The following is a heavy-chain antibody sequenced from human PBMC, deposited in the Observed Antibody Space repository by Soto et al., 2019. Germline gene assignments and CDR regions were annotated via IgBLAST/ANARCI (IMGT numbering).Heavy chain of an antibody. CDR3: ARGRGYCSSTSCYYYYYYGMDV. D-gene: IGHD2-2*01. V-gene: IGHV4-34*01. CDR1: GGSFSGYY. CDR2: INHSGST. J-gene: IGHJ6*02. Sequence: SETLSLICAVYGGSFSGYYWSWIRQPPGKGLEWIGEINHSGSTNYNPSLKSRVTISVDTSKNQFSLKLSSVTAADTAVYYCARGRGYCSSTSCYYYYYYGMDVWGQGTTVTVSS.